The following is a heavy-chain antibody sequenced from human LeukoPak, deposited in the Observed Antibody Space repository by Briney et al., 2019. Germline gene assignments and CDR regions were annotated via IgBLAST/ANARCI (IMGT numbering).Heavy chain of an antibody. D-gene: IGHD3-3*01. J-gene: IGHJ5*02. CDR2: IIPIFGTA. V-gene: IGHV1-69*05. Sequence: SVKVSCKASGGTFSSYAISWVRQAPGQGLEWMGRIIPIFGTANYAQKFQGRVTITTDESTSTAYMELSSLRSEDTAVYYCARDRTDFWSGYYEGNWFDPWGQGTLVAVSS. CDR1: GGTFSSYA. CDR3: ARDRTDFWSGYYEGNWFDP.